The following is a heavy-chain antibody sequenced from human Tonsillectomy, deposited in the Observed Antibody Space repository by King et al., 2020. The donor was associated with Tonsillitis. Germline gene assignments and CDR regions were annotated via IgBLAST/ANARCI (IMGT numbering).Heavy chain of an antibody. CDR2: IMEMCSNN. V-gene: IGHV3-23*04. D-gene: IGHD6-13*01. CDR1: GFTCSDYA. J-gene: IGHJ2*01. Sequence: VQLVESGGGLVQPGGSLRLSCEGSGFTCSDYAMSFVRHGPGKGLVWVSSIMEMCSNNYNADSVKGRLTISRDNSKNTLYLQMDSLRDEDTAVYYCAKGPIASAPHWYFDLWGRGTLVTVSS. CDR3: AKGPIASAPHWYFDL.